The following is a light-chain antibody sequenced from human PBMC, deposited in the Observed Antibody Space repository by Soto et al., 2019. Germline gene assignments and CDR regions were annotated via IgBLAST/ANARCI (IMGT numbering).Light chain of an antibody. CDR3: QHYNSYSEA. CDR2: KAS. Sequence: DIQMTQSPSSVSASVGDRVTITCRANHGISSWLAWYQQKPGKAPKLLIDKASTLKSGVPSRFSGSGSGTEFTLTISSLQPDDFATYYCQHYNSYSEAFGQGTKVDI. V-gene: IGKV1-5*03. CDR1: HGISSW. J-gene: IGKJ1*01.